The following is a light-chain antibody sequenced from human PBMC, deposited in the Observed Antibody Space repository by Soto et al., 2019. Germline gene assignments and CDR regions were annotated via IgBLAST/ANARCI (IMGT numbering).Light chain of an antibody. CDR2: GNI. Sequence: QSVLTQPPSVSGAPGQRVTISCTGSSSNIGADYDVHWYQQVPGTAPKLLIYGNINRPSGIPDRFSGSKSGTSASLAITGLQAEDEADYHCQSYDSSLDGWVFGGGTKVTVL. CDR1: SSNIGADYD. V-gene: IGLV1-40*01. CDR3: QSYDSSLDGWV. J-gene: IGLJ3*02.